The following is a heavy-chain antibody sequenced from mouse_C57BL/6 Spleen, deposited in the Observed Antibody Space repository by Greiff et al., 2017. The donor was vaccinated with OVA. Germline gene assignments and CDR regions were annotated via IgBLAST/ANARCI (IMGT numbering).Heavy chain of an antibody. J-gene: IGHJ2*01. V-gene: IGHV5-17*01. CDR2: ISSGSSTI. D-gene: IGHD1-1*01. CDR1: GFTFSDYG. CDR3: ARFHGSSYHFDY. Sequence: EVQLVESGGGLVKPGGSLKLSCAASGFTFSDYGMHWVRQAPEKGLEWVAYISSGSSTIYYADTVKGRFTISRDNAKNTLFLQMTSLRSEDTAMYYCARFHGSSYHFDYWGQGTTLTVSS.